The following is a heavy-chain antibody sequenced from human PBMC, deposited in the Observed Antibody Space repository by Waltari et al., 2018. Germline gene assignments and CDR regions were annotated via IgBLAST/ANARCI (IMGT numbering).Heavy chain of an antibody. J-gene: IGHJ4*02. CDR3: ASLEMATPQEVD. D-gene: IGHD5-12*01. Sequence: EVQLVESGGGLVKPGGSLRLSCAASGFTFSSYSMNWVRQAPGKGLEWVSSISSSSSYIYYADSVKVRFTISRDNAKNSLYLQMNSLRSEDTAVYYCASLEMATPQEVDWGQGTLVTVSS. CDR1: GFTFSSYS. V-gene: IGHV3-21*01. CDR2: ISSSSSYI.